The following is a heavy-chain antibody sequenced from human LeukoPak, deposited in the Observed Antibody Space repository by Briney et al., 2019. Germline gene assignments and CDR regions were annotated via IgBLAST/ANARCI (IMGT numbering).Heavy chain of an antibody. CDR1: GVSFSGYC. Sequence: PSETLSLTCAVYGVSFSGYCWSWIRQPPGKGLEWIGEINHSGSTNYNPSLKSRVTISIDTSKNQFSLKLNSVTAADTAVYFCARVGFRAAAGTALWYWGQGTLVTVSS. J-gene: IGHJ4*02. CDR2: INHSGST. D-gene: IGHD6-13*01. V-gene: IGHV4-34*01. CDR3: ARVGFRAAAGTALWY.